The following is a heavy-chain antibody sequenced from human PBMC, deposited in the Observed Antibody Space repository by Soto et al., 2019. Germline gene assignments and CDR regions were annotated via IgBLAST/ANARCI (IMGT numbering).Heavy chain of an antibody. CDR3: ARAYDYVNWFDP. D-gene: IGHD3-16*01. V-gene: IGHV4-59*01. CDR1: GGSISSYY. J-gene: IGHJ5*02. CDR2: IYYSGST. Sequence: SETLSLTCTVSGGSISSYYWSWIRQPPGKGLEWIGYIYYSGSTNYNPSLKSRVTISVDTSKNQFSLKLSSVTAADTAVYYCARAYDYVNWFDPWGQGTLVTVSS.